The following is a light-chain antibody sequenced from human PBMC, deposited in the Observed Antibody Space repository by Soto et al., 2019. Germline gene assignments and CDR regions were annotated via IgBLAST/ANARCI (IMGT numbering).Light chain of an antibody. V-gene: IGLV4-69*01. CDR1: SGHSSYA. CDR3: QTWGPGIGV. J-gene: IGLJ3*02. Sequence: QPVLTQSPSASASLGASVKLTCTRSSGHSSYAIAWHQQQPETGPRYLMKLNSDGSHSKGDGIPDRFSGSSSGAERYLTISSLQSEDEAYYYCQTWGPGIGVFGGGTQLTVL. CDR2: LNSDGSH.